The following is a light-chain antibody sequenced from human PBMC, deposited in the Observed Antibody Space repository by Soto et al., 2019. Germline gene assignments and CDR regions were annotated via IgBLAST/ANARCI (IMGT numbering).Light chain of an antibody. CDR1: QFINTY. CDR3: HQRRSWATI. Sequence: EIVLTQSPATLSLSPGERATLSCRASQFINTYVAWYQHRPGQCPRLLIYEASKRGPGIPARFRGSGSGTAFQLTISSLGPEYFGIVYCHQRRSWATIFVGGAKAEI. V-gene: IGKV3-11*01. CDR2: EAS. J-gene: IGKJ4*01.